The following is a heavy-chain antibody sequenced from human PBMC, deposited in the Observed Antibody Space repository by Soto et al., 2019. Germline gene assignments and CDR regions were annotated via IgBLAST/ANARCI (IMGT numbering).Heavy chain of an antibody. V-gene: IGHV3-30*18. Sequence: GESLKISCAASGFTFSSYGMHWVRQAPGKGLEWVAVISYDGSNKYYADSVKGRFTISRDNSKNTLYLQMNSLRAEDTAVYYCAKDTVRVPAAMPPEFDYWGQGTLVTVSS. CDR3: AKDTVRVPAAMPPEFDY. J-gene: IGHJ4*02. CDR2: ISYDGSNK. CDR1: GFTFSSYG. D-gene: IGHD2-2*01.